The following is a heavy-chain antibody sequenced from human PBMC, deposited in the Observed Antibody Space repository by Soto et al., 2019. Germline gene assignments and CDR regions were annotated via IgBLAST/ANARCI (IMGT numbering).Heavy chain of an antibody. J-gene: IGHJ4*02. CDR3: ARGPVSSAWYFGCN. V-gene: IGHV3-33*01. CDR2: IWSDGSDK. CDR1: GFTFSSYG. Sequence: QVQLVESGGGVVQPGRYLRLSCAASGFTFSSYGMHWVRQAPGKGLEWMAVIWSDGSDKYYADSVKGRFTISRDNSKNTLFLQMNSLRAEDTAVYFCARGPVSSAWYFGCNWGQGTLVTVSS. D-gene: IGHD6-19*01.